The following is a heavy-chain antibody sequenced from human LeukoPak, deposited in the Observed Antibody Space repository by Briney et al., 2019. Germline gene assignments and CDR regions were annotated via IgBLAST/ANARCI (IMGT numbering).Heavy chain of an antibody. D-gene: IGHD3-22*01. CDR1: GFSFDDYA. V-gene: IGHV3-9*01. CDR2: ISWNSGNI. CDR3: TKGLDITMTVLVRAFDY. Sequence: GGSLRLSCAASGFSFDDYAMHWVRQAPGKGLEWVSGISWNSGNIDYADSVKGRFTISRDNAKSSLYLQMNSLRAEDTALYYCTKGLDITMTVLVRAFDYWGQGTLATVSS. J-gene: IGHJ4*02.